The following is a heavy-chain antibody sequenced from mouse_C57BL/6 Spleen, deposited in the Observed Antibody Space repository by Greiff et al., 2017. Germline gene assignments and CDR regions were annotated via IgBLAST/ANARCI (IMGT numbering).Heavy chain of an antibody. Sequence: QVQLQQSGPELVKPGASVKISCKASGYAFSSSWMNWVKQRPGKGLEWIGRIYPGDGDTNYNGKFKGKATLTADKSSSTAYMQLSSLTSEDSAVYFCARMGSSPPFDYWGQGTTLTVSS. CDR2: IYPGDGDT. CDR1: GYAFSSSW. J-gene: IGHJ2*01. V-gene: IGHV1-82*01. CDR3: ARMGSSPPFDY. D-gene: IGHD4-1*01.